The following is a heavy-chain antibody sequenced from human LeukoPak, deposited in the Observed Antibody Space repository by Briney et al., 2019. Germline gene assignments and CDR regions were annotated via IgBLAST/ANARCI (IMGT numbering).Heavy chain of an antibody. CDR1: GGTFSSYT. J-gene: IGHJ4*02. CDR2: IIYIRGIA. V-gene: IGHV1-69*02. D-gene: IGHD6-13*01. CDR3: ATLADRAAAGIPLDY. Sequence: SVKVSCKASGGTFSSYTISWVRQAPGQGLEWMGNIIYIRGIAYYAQMFQRRVTTTADTSTSTAYMELCSLRSEDTAVYYCATLADRAAAGIPLDYWGQGTLVTVSS.